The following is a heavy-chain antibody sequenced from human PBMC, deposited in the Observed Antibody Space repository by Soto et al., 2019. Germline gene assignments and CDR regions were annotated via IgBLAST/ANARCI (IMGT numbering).Heavy chain of an antibody. V-gene: IGHV1-3*01. CDR2: INAGNGNT. J-gene: IGHJ4*02. D-gene: IGHD6-19*01. CDR3: ASVLSGWYWLVY. Sequence: QVQLVQSGAEVKKPGASVKVSCKASGYTFTSYAMHWVRQAPGQRLEWMGWINAGNGNTKYSQKFQGRVTITRDTSASTAYMALSSLRSEDTAVYYCASVLSGWYWLVYWGQGTLVTVSS. CDR1: GYTFTSYA.